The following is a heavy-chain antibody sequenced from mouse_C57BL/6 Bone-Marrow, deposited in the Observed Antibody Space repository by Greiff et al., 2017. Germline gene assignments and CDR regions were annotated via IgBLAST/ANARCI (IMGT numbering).Heavy chain of an antibody. CDR1: GYTFTDYY. V-gene: IGHV1-76*01. D-gene: IGHD2-3*01. J-gene: IGHJ1*03. Sequence: QVQLQQSGAELVRPGASVQLSCKASGYTFTDYYINWVKQRPGQGLEWIARIYPGSGNTYYNEKFKGKATLTAEKSSSTAYMQLSSLTSEDSAVYFCARGDGYYSLDFDVWGTGTTVTVSS. CDR2: IYPGSGNT. CDR3: ARGDGYYSLDFDV.